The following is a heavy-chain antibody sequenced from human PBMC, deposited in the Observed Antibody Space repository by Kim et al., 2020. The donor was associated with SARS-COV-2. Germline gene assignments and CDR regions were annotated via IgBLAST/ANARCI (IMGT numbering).Heavy chain of an antibody. CDR1: GDSITNTAHY. CDR3: ARQSRDSGTFSWFDP. J-gene: IGHJ5*02. CDR2: IYYTGGT. Sequence: SETLSLTCTVSGDSITNTAHYWNWMRQHPERGLEWIGYIYYTGGTNYNPSLKSRVTISVYTSKNQLSLRLTSVTAADTANYCARQSRDSGTFSWFDPWG. D-gene: IGHD3-10*01. V-gene: IGHV4-31*03.